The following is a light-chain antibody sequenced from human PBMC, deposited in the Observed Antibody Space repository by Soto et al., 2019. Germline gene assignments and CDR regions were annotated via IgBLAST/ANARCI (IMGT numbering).Light chain of an antibody. CDR1: QTRRSW. CDR3: QQYDNYPHT. CDR2: KAC. J-gene: IGKJ4*01. Sequence: DIQIAQAASTLSGSVADRVTITCMASQTRRSWWAWYQQKPGKVRMLLCYKACTLKSGVPSRFSGSGSGTEFTLTISNLEPDDFATYDCQQYDNYPHTFGGGTKVDI. V-gene: IGKV1-5*03.